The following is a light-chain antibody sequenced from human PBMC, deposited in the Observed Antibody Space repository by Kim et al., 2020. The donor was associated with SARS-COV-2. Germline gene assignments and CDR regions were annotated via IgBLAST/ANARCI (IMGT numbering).Light chain of an antibody. CDR1: NSDIGAYNC. Sequence: ITSTSTGTNSDIGAYNCDSWYQQHPGKAPKLIICDVTDRPPGVSSRFSGSKSGSTASLTISGLQAEDEAEYSGSSYTSITSLLCVFGAGTKVTVL. V-gene: IGLV2-14*03. CDR2: DVT. J-gene: IGLJ1*01. CDR3: SSYTSITSLLCV.